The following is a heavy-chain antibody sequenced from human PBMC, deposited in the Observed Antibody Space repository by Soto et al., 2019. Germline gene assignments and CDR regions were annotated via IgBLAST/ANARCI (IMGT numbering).Heavy chain of an antibody. CDR3: ARGLNAGYSSSWYDLPSNPRYYFDY. D-gene: IGHD6-13*01. CDR2: IYYSGST. J-gene: IGHJ4*02. V-gene: IGHV4-61*01. CDR1: GGSVSSGSYY. Sequence: PSETLSLTCTVSGGSVSSGSYYWSWIRQPPGKGLEWIGYIYYSGSTNYNPSLKSRVTISVDTSKNQFSLKLSSVTAADTAVYYCARGLNAGYSSSWYDLPSNPRYYFDYWGQGTLVTVSS.